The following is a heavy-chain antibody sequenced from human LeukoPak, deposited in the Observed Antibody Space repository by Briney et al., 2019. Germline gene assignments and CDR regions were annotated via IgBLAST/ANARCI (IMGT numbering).Heavy chain of an antibody. CDR1: GFTFTSSA. V-gene: IGHV1-58*01. CDR3: AADLSGPRRVFDY. CDR2: IVVGSGNT. Sequence: SVKVSCKASGFTFTSSALQWVRQARGQRLERVGWIVVGSGNTNYAQKFQERVTITRDMSTSTAYMELSSLRSEDTAVYYCAADLSGPRRVFDYWGQGTLVTVSS. J-gene: IGHJ4*02. D-gene: IGHD3-16*02.